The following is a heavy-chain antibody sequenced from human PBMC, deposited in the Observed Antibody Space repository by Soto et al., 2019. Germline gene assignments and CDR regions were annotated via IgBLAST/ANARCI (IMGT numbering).Heavy chain of an antibody. CDR1: GGSISSGGYY. CDR2: IYYSGST. D-gene: IGHD2-2*01. CDR3: ARDSCSSTSCFMGVDGMDV. J-gene: IGHJ6*02. Sequence: LSLTCTVSGGSISSGGYYWSWIRQHPGKGLEWIGYIYYSGSTYYNPSLKSRVTISVDTSKNQFSLKLSSVTAADTAVYYCARDSCSSTSCFMGVDGMDVWGQGTTVTVSS. V-gene: IGHV4-31*03.